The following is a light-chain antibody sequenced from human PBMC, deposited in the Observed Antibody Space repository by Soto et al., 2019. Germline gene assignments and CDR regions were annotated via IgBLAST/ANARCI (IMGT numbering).Light chain of an antibody. CDR1: QSVSRSY. V-gene: IGKV3-20*01. Sequence: EIVLTQSPCTLSFSPLDRSTLSCRASQSVSRSYLGWYQQKPGQAPRLLMYGASIRAAGVPDRFSGSGSGTEFTLTISRLEPEDFTVYYCHHYETFGQGTKVDIK. J-gene: IGKJ1*01. CDR3: HHYET. CDR2: GAS.